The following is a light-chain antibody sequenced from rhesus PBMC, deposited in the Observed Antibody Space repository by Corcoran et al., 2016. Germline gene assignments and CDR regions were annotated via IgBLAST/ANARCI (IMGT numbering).Light chain of an antibody. V-gene: IGKV1S12*01. Sequence: DIQMTQSPSALSASVGDRVTISCRASQNIYSNLAWYQQKPGKAPKHLIYTASSLQTWIPSRFSGSGSGTDFTLTISILQPEVFAAYYCQLYYHNPLTFGGGTKVELK. J-gene: IGKJ4*01. CDR2: TAS. CDR3: QLYYHNPLT. CDR1: QNIYSN.